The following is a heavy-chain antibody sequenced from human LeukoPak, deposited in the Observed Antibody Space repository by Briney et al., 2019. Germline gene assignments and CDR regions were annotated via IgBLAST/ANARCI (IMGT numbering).Heavy chain of an antibody. CDR2: ISSSGSTI. CDR3: ATVAMEDWYFDL. D-gene: IGHD5-18*01. CDR1: GFTLRSYS. V-gene: IGHV3-48*02. J-gene: IGHJ2*01. Sequence: GRSLTLSRVPSGFTLRSYSMNCVRQAPGNGLEWFSYISSSGSTIYYADAVKGRFTISRDNAKNSLYLQMSSLRDEDTAVYYCATVAMEDWYFDLWGRGTLVTVSS.